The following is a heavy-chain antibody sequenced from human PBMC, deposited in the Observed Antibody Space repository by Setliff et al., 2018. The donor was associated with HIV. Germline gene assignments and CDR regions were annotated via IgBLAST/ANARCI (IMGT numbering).Heavy chain of an antibody. V-gene: IGHV4-59*02. CDR1: GGSVTSYY. CDR2: IYHTGIT. D-gene: IGHD1-1*01. CDR3: ARGSWKDGAHGYFFDY. J-gene: IGHJ4*02. Sequence: SETLSLTCTVSGGSVTSYYWSWIRQSPEKGLEWIGYIYHTGITKYNPSLTSRLSTSIDTSKNQFSLSLTSVTAADTAVYYCARGSWKDGAHGYFFDYWGQGTLVTVSS.